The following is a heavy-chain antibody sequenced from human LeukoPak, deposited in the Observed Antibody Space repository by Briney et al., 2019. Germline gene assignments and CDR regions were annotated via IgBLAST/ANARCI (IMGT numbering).Heavy chain of an antibody. J-gene: IGHJ5*02. V-gene: IGHV1-8*01. Sequence: ASVMVSCKASGYTFTSYDINWVRQATGQGVEWMGWMNPNSGNTGYAQKFQGRVTMNRNTSISTAYMELSSLRSEDTAVYYCARGPSYVVTFGGVINWFDPWGQGTLVTVSS. CDR1: GYTFTSYD. D-gene: IGHD3-16*01. CDR3: ARGPSYVVTFGGVINWFDP. CDR2: MNPNSGNT.